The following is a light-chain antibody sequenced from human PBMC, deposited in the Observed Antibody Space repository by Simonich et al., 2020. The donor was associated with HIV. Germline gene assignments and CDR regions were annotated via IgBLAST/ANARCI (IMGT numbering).Light chain of an antibody. CDR3: QSADSSGTVV. J-gene: IGLJ2*01. CDR1: ALPKKY. Sequence: SYELTQPPSVSVSPGQTATITCSGDALPKKYAYWYQQKSGQAPVLVIYEDSKRPSGIPERFSGSSSGTMATLTISGAQVEDEADYYCQSADSSGTVVFGGGTKLTVL. CDR2: EDS. V-gene: IGLV3-10*01.